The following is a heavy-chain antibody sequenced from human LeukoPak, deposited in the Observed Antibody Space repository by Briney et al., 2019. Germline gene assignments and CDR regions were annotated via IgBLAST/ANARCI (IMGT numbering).Heavy chain of an antibody. Sequence: SETLSLTCTVSGGSISSSSYYWGWIRQPPGKGLEWIGSIYYSGSTYYNPSLESRVTISVDTSKNQFSLKLSSVTAADTAVYYCARDNYGESPFDYWGQGTLVTVSS. V-gene: IGHV4-39*07. CDR3: ARDNYGESPFDY. CDR1: GGSISSSSYY. D-gene: IGHD4-17*01. CDR2: IYYSGST. J-gene: IGHJ4*02.